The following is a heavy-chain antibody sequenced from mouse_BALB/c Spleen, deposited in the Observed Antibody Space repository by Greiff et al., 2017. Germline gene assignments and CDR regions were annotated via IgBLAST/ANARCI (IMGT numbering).Heavy chain of an antibody. V-gene: IGHV1-9*01. CDR2: ILPGSGST. J-gene: IGHJ3*01. D-gene: IGHD1-2*01. Sequence: QVQLQQSGAELMKPGASVKISCKATGYTFSSYWIEWVKQRPGHGLEWIGEILPGSGSTNYNEKFKGKATFTADTSSNTAYMQLSSLTSEDSAVYYCARGPNSLLRLAYWGQGTLVTVSA. CDR3: ARGPNSLLRLAY. CDR1: GYTFSSYW.